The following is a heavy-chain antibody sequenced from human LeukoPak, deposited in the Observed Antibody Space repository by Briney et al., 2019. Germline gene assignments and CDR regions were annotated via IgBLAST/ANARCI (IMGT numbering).Heavy chain of an antibody. CDR1: GGSFSGYY. CDR2: INHSGST. Sequence: PSETLSLTCAVYGGSFSGYYWSWIRQPPGKGLEWIGEINHSGSTNYNPSLKSRVTISVDTSKNQFSLKLSSVTAADTAVYYCAREVTARRFYYYMDVWGKGTTVTVSS. CDR3: AREVTARRFYYYMDV. D-gene: IGHD6-6*01. J-gene: IGHJ6*03. V-gene: IGHV4-34*01.